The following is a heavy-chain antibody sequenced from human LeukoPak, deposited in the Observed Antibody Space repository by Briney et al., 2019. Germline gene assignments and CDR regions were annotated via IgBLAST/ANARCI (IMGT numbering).Heavy chain of an antibody. CDR2: INHSGST. Sequence: SETLSLTCAVYGGSFSGYYWSWIRQPPGKGLEWIGEINHSGSTNYNPSLKSRVTISVDTSKNQFSLKLSSVTAADTAVYYCARVVPPPWDSYYYYYYMDVWGKGSTVTVSS. J-gene: IGHJ6*03. D-gene: IGHD6-13*01. V-gene: IGHV4-34*01. CDR3: ARVVPPPWDSYYYYYYMDV. CDR1: GGSFSGYY.